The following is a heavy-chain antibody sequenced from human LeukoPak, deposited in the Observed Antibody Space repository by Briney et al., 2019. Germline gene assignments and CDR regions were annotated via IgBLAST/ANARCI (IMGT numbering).Heavy chain of an antibody. J-gene: IGHJ4*02. Sequence: SETLSLTCTVSGGSISSYYWSWIRQPPGKGLEWIGYIYYSGSTNYNPPLKSRVTISVDTSKNQFSLKLSSVTAADTAVYYCAGGDIAAAGTFDYWGQGTLVTVSS. V-gene: IGHV4-59*01. CDR1: GGSISSYY. CDR2: IYYSGST. CDR3: AGGDIAAAGTFDY. D-gene: IGHD6-13*01.